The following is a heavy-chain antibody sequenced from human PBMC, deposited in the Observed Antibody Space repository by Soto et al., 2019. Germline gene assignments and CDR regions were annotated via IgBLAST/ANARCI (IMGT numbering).Heavy chain of an antibody. Sequence: EVQLVQSGAEVKKPGESLKISCKGSGYSFTSYWIGWVRQMPGKGLEWMGIIYPGDSDTRYSPSFQGQVTISADKSISTAYLQWSSLKASDTAMYYCARLITGTTGWIYYYYYMDVWGKGTTVTVSS. V-gene: IGHV5-51*03. J-gene: IGHJ6*03. CDR3: ARLITGTTGWIYYYYYMDV. CDR1: GYSFTSYW. D-gene: IGHD1-7*01. CDR2: IYPGDSDT.